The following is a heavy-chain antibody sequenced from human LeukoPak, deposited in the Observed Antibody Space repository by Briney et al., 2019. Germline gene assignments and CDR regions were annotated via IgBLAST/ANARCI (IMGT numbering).Heavy chain of an antibody. D-gene: IGHD3-9*01. CDR1: GGTFSSYA. CDR3: AALRYFDWKYYYYMDV. J-gene: IGHJ6*03. V-gene: IGHV1-69*13. CDR2: IIPIFGTA. Sequence: ASVKVSCKASGGTFSSYAISWVRQAPGQGLEWMGGIIPIFGTANYAQKFQGRVTITADESTSTAYMELSSLRSEDTAVYYCAALRYFDWKYYYYMDVWGKGTRSPSP.